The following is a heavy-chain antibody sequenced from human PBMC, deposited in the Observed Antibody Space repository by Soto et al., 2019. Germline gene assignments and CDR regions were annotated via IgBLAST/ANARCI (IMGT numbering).Heavy chain of an antibody. J-gene: IGHJ4*02. V-gene: IGHV3-64*01. D-gene: IGHD5-12*01. CDR2: ISSHGDST. CDR1: GFTFSNYA. CDR3: ARRDGYNSDY. Sequence: EVQLVESGGGLVQPGGSLRLSCAASGFTFSNYAMHWVRQAPGKGLEYVSAISSHGDSTYYANFVKGRFTISRDNSKNTLYLQMGSLRTEDMAVYYCARRDGYNSDYWGQGTLVTVSS.